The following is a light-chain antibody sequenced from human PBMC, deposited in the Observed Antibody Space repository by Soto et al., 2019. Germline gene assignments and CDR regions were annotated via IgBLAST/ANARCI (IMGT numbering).Light chain of an antibody. J-gene: IGKJ2*01. V-gene: IGKV1-5*03. CDR1: QSISSW. Sequence: DIQMTQSPSTLSASGGDRVTITCRASQSISSWLAWYQQKPGKAPKLLIYRAFSLEGGVPSRFSGSGSGTEFTLTISSLQPDDFATYYCQQCESFPYTFGQGTKLEI. CDR2: RAF. CDR3: QQCESFPYT.